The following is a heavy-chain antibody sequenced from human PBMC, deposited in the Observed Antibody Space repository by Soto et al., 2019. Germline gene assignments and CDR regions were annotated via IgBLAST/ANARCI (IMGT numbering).Heavy chain of an antibody. CDR3: ARDVFHGYCSSTSCYEGYNWFDP. J-gene: IGHJ5*02. V-gene: IGHV1-69*04. D-gene: IGHD2-2*03. CDR2: IIPILGIA. Sequence: GASVKVSCKASGGTFSSYTISWVRQAPGQGLEWMGRIIPILGIANYAQKFQGRVTITADKSTSTAYMELSSLRSEDTAVYYCARDVFHGYCSSTSCYEGYNWFDPWGQGTLVTVSS. CDR1: GGTFSSYT.